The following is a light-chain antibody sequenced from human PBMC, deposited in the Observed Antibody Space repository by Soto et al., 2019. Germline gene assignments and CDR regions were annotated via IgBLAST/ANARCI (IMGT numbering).Light chain of an antibody. CDR1: ESVSSN. CDR2: DAS. Sequence: EIVMTQSPATLSVSPGERATLSCRASESVSSNLAWYQQKPGQAPSLLIYDASTRATAIPARFSGSGSGTEFTLTISSLQSEDFAVYHGQQYKKWPHTFGQGTKLDIK. J-gene: IGKJ2*01. V-gene: IGKV3-15*01. CDR3: QQYKKWPHT.